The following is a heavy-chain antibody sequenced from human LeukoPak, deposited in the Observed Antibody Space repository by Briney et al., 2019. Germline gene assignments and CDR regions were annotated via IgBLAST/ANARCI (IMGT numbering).Heavy chain of an antibody. D-gene: IGHD1-7*01. CDR2: IYYSGST. CDR3: ARGGGTNYYYYGMDV. V-gene: IGHV4-31*03. Sequence: SQTLSFTCTVSGGSISSGGYYWSWIRQHPGKGLERIGYIYYSGSTYYNPSLKSRVTISVDTSKNQFSLKLSSVTAADTAVYYFARGGGTNYYYYGMDVWGQGTTVTVS. J-gene: IGHJ6*02. CDR1: GGSISSGGYY.